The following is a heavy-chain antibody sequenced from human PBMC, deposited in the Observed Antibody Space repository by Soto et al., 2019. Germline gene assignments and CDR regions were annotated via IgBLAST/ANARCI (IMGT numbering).Heavy chain of an antibody. V-gene: IGHV4-39*01. CDR2: IYYSGST. Sequence: SETLSLTCTVSGGSISSSSYYWGWIRQPPGKGLEWIGSIYYSGSTYYNPSLKSRVTISVDTSKNQFSLKLSSVTAADTAVYYCARTFGVVTLDYWGQGTLVTVS. J-gene: IGHJ4*02. CDR1: GGSISSSSYY. CDR3: ARTFGVVTLDY. D-gene: IGHD3-3*01.